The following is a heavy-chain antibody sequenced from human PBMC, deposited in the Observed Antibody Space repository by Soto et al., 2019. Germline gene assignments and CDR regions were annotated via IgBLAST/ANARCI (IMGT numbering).Heavy chain of an antibody. CDR3: ARGINYYDSGDDAFDI. V-gene: IGHV1-8*01. Sequence: QVQLVQSGAEVKKPGASVKVSCKASEYTFTSYDINWVRQATGQGLEWMGWMNPNSGNTGYAQKFQGRVPMTRHTSISTAYMELSSLRSEDTAVYYCARGINYYDSGDDAFDIWGQGTMVTVSS. D-gene: IGHD3-10*01. J-gene: IGHJ3*02. CDR2: MNPNSGNT. CDR1: EYTFTSYD.